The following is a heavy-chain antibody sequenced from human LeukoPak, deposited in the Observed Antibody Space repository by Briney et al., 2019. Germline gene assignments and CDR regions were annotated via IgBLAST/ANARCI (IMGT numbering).Heavy chain of an antibody. CDR3: ARDPIGSRWPYYFDY. D-gene: IGHD6-13*01. CDR2: INAGNGDT. V-gene: IGHV1-3*01. J-gene: IGHJ4*02. CDR1: GYTFTTYA. Sequence: ASVKVSCKASGYTFTTYAMHWVRQAPGQRLEWMGWINAGNGDTKYSQKFQARVTITRDTSASTAYMELSSLRSEYTAVYYCARDPIGSRWPYYFDYWGQGTLVTVSS.